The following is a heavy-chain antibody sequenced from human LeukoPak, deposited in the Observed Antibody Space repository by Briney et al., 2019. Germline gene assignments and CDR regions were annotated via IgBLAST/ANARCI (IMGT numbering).Heavy chain of an antibody. J-gene: IGHJ3*02. CDR3: ASERGRDDAFDI. CDR1: GGTFISYA. D-gene: IGHD3-10*01. Sequence: SVKVSCKASGGTFISYAISWVRHAPGQGLEWMGGIIPIFGTANYAQKFQGRVTITTDKSTSTAYMELSSLRSEDTAVYYCASERGRDDAFDIWGQGTMVTVSS. CDR2: IIPIFGTA. V-gene: IGHV1-69*05.